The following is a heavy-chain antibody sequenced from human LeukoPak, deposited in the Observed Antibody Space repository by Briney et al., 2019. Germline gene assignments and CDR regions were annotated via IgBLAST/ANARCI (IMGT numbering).Heavy chain of an antibody. CDR2: INHSGST. CDR3: ARGRYCSGGSCYRSVDV. Sequence: PSETLSLTCAVYGGSFSGYYWSWTRQPPGKGLEWIGEINHSGSTNYNPSLKSRVTISVDTSKNQFSLKLSSVTAADTAVYYCARGRYCSGGSCYRSVDVWGQGTTVTVSS. J-gene: IGHJ6*02. V-gene: IGHV4-34*01. CDR1: GGSFSGYY. D-gene: IGHD2-15*01.